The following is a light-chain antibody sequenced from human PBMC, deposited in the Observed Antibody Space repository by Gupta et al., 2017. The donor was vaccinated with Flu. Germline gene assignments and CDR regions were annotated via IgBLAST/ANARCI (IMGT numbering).Light chain of an antibody. Sequence: GDRVTSTGRASDSIDSWLAWYQKKPGKAPKPLIYKASNLESEVPFRFSGSGSGTEFSLTISGLQPDDFATYYCQQDGNDPWTFGQGTKVEIK. CDR2: KAS. J-gene: IGKJ1*01. CDR1: DSIDSW. V-gene: IGKV1-5*03. CDR3: QQDGNDPWT.